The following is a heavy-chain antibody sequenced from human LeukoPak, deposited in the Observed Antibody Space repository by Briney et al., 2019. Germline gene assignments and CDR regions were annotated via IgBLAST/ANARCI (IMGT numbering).Heavy chain of an antibody. CDR2: ISVYNGNT. J-gene: IGHJ4*02. CDR3: ARGGSPYSSGWYFF. V-gene: IGHV1-18*01. CDR1: GYSFISYG. Sequence: ASVKVSCKASGYSFISYGINWVRQAPGQGLEWMGWISVYNGNTNYAQKLQGRVTMTTDTSTSTAYMELRSLRSDDTAVYYCARGGSPYSSGWYFFWGQGTLVTVSS. D-gene: IGHD6-19*01.